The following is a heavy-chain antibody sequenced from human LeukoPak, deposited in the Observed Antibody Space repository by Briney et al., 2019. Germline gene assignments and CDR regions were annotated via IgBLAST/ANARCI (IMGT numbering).Heavy chain of an antibody. Sequence: GGSLRLSCAASGFTFSSYAMSWVRQAPGKGREGGSAISGSGGSTYADAVKGRFTISRDNSKNTLYLQMNSLRAEDTAVYYCAKDSPYAYYGSGSYWHYWGQGTLVTVSS. D-gene: IGHD3-10*01. J-gene: IGHJ4*02. CDR3: AKDSPYAYYGSGSYWHY. CDR1: GFTFSSYA. CDR2: ISGSGGST. V-gene: IGHV3-23*01.